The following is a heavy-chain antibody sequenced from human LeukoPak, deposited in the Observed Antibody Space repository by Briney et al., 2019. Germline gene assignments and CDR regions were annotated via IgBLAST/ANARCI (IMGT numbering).Heavy chain of an antibody. J-gene: IGHJ5*02. V-gene: IGHV4-59*08. D-gene: IGHD6-13*01. CDR1: GGSISSYY. Sequence: SSETLSLTCTVSGGSISSYYWSWIRQPPGKGLEWIGYIYYSGSTSYNPSLKSRVTISVDTSKNQFSLKLSSVTAADTAVYYCARRIAAGLDWFDPWGQGTLVTVSS. CDR3: ARRIAAGLDWFDP. CDR2: IYYSGST.